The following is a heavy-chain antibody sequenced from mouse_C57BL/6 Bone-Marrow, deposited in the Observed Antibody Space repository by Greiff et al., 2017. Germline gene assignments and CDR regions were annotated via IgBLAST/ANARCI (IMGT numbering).Heavy chain of an antibody. CDR2: IYPGSGNT. D-gene: IGHD1-1*01. CDR1: GYTFTDYY. Sequence: QVQLQQSGAELVRPGASVKLSKASGYTFTDYYINWVKQRPGQGLEWIARIYPGSGNTYYNEKFKGKATLTAEKSSSTAYMQLSSLTSEDSAVYFCARSLITTVVATDAMDYWGQGTSVTVSS. V-gene: IGHV1-76*01. CDR3: ARSLITTVVATDAMDY. J-gene: IGHJ4*01.